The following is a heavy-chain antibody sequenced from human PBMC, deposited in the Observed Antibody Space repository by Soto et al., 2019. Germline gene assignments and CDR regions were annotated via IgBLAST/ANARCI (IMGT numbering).Heavy chain of an antibody. CDR3: AKESGYSSGWYKAEYFQH. CDR1: GFTFSSYA. V-gene: IGHV3-23*01. D-gene: IGHD6-19*01. J-gene: IGHJ1*01. CDR2: ISGSGGST. Sequence: GGSLRLSCAASGFTFSSYAMSWVRQAPGKGLEWVSAISGSGGSTYYADSVKGRFTISRDNSKNTLYLQMNSLRAEDTAVYYCAKESGYSSGWYKAEYFQHWGQGTLVTVSS.